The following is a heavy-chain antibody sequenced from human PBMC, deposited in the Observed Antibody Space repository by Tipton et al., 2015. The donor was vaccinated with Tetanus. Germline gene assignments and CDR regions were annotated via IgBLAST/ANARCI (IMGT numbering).Heavy chain of an antibody. CDR3: ARDERYGDYAY. Sequence: TLSLTCTVSGASIGSISYYWSWIRQPPGKGLEWIGYTYYSGSTGYNPSPKSRVTISIDSSKNQFSLKLTSVTAADTVVYYCARDERYGDYAYWGQGALVTVSS. D-gene: IGHD4-17*01. CDR1: GASIGSISYY. CDR2: TYYSGST. V-gene: IGHV4-61*01. J-gene: IGHJ4*02.